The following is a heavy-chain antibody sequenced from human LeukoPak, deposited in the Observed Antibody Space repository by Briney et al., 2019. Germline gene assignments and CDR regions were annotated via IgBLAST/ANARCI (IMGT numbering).Heavy chain of an antibody. J-gene: IGHJ4*02. CDR1: GYTFSSDG. CDR2: ISLYDVNT. CDR3: AGDVEKSIRGLYH. Sequence: ASVKVSCKAPGYTFSSDGITWVRQAPGQGLEWMGWISLYDVNTNYAQKFQGRVTMTTDSSTNTAYMELRSLRSDDTAIYYCAGDVEKSIRGLYHWGQGTLVTVSS. D-gene: IGHD5-24*01. V-gene: IGHV1-18*01.